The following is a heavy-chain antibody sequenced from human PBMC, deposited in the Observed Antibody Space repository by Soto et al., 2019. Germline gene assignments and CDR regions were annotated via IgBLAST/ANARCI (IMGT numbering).Heavy chain of an antibody. CDR2: IYYSGST. V-gene: IGHV4-31*03. CDR3: ASNISDGFGYGMDV. J-gene: IGHJ6*02. D-gene: IGHD3-10*01. CDR1: GGSISSGGYY. Sequence: SETLSLTCTVSGGSISSGGYYWSWIRQHPGKGLEWIGYIYYSGSTYYNPSLKSRVTISVDTSKNQFSLKLSSVTAADTAVYYCASNISDGFGYGMDVWGQGTTVTVSS.